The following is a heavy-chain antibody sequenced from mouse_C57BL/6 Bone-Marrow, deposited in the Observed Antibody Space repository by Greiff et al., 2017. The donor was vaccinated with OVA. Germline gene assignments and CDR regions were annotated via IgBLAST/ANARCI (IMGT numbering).Heavy chain of an antibody. J-gene: IGHJ4*01. Sequence: EVKLEESGEGLVKPGGSLKLSCAASGFTFSSYAMSWVRQTPEKRLEWVAYISSGGDYIYYADTVKGRFTISRDNARNTLYLQMSSLKSEDTAMYYCTRDYYSNGYAMDYWGQGTSVTVSS. V-gene: IGHV5-9-1*02. CDR3: TRDYYSNGYAMDY. CDR2: ISSGGDYI. D-gene: IGHD2-5*01. CDR1: GFTFSSYA.